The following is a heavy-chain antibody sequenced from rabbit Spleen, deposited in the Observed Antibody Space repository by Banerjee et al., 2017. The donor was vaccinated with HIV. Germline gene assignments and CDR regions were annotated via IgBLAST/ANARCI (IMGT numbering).Heavy chain of an antibody. CDR2: INMVTGKS. CDR1: GFSFTSNHY. Sequence: QEQLVESGGGLVQPEGFLTLTCTTSGFSFTSNHYICWVRQAPGKGLEWITCINMVTGKSGYASWAKGRFIMSRTSSTKVTLQMTSLTAADTATYFCARSNVSGTYLYHGMDFWGPGTLVTVS. J-gene: IGHJ6*01. D-gene: IGHD1-1*01. CDR3: ARSNVSGTYLYHGMDF. V-gene: IGHV1S45*01.